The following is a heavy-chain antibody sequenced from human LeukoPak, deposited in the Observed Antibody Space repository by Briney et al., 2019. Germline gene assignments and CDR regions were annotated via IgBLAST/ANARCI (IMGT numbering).Heavy chain of an antibody. CDR3: ARGRTTDWFDP. J-gene: IGHJ5*02. Sequence: ASVKVFCKVSGYIFTSYYMHWVRQAPGQALEWMGWINPNSGGTNYAQKFQGWVTMTRGTSISTAYMELSRLRSDDTAVYYCARGRTTDWFDPWGQGTLVTVSS. D-gene: IGHD1-1*01. CDR2: INPNSGGT. V-gene: IGHV1-2*04. CDR1: GYIFTSYY.